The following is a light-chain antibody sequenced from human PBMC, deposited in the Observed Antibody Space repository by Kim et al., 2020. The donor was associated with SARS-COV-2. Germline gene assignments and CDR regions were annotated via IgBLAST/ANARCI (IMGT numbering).Light chain of an antibody. Sequence: DIQMTQSPSTLSASVGDRVTITCRASQSISSWLAWYQQKPGKAPKLLIYKASSLESGVPSRFSGSGSGTEFTLTISSPQPDDFATYYCQQYNSYPWTFGQGTKVDIK. CDR1: QSISSW. V-gene: IGKV1-5*03. CDR3: QQYNSYPWT. J-gene: IGKJ1*01. CDR2: KAS.